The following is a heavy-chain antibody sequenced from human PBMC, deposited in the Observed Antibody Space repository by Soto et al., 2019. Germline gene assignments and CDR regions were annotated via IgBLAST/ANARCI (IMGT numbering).Heavy chain of an antibody. CDR1: GGSFSGYY. V-gene: IGHV4-34*01. CDR2: INHSGST. CDR3: ARGRGCSSTSGRYYYYMDV. Sequence: QVQLQQWGAGLLKPSETLSLTCAVYGGSFSGYYWSWIRQPPGKGLEWIGEINHSGSTNYNPSLKRRVTISVDTSKNQFSRKRSSVTAADTAVYYWARGRGCSSTSGRYYYYMDVWGKGTTVTVSS. D-gene: IGHD2-2*01. J-gene: IGHJ6*03.